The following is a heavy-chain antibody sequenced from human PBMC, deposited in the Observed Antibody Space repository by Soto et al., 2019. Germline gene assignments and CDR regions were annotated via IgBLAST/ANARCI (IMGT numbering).Heavy chain of an antibody. J-gene: IGHJ4*02. CDR1: GFSFSGSA. CDR2: IRSKANSYAT. V-gene: IGHV3-73*01. Sequence: GGSLRLSCAASGFSFSGSAMHWVRQASGKGLEWVGRIRSKANSYATAYAASVKGRFTISRDDSKNTAYLQMNSLKTEDTAVYYCITIRRRPHSYFDDWGQGTLVTVSS. CDR3: ITIRRRPHSYFDD.